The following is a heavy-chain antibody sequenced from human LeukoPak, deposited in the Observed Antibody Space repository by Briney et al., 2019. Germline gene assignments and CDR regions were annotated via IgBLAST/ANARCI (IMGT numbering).Heavy chain of an antibody. J-gene: IGHJ4*02. CDR1: GFTFSSYS. D-gene: IGHD5-18*01. V-gene: IGHV3-21*01. CDR2: ISSSSSYI. CDR3: ATIQLWFYTVSPSFDY. Sequence: PGGSLRLSCAASGFTFSSYSMNWVRQAPGKGLEWVSSISSSSSYIYYADSVKGRFTISRDNAKNSLYLQMNSLRAEDTAVYYCATIQLWFYTVSPSFDYWGQGTLVTVSS.